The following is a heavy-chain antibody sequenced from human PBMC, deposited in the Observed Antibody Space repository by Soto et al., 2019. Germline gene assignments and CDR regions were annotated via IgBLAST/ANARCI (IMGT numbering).Heavy chain of an antibody. J-gene: IGHJ3*01. CDR1: GDSFSSYY. Sequence: QVQLVQSGAEVKKPGASVKVSCKASGDSFSSYYMHWVRQAPGQGLLWMGIINPSDDSTTYAQNFQGRLTMTRDTSTRTVYMELSSLRSEDTAVYYCARGDHYESRGYNNAFDVWGQGTMVTVSS. CDR2: INPSDDST. D-gene: IGHD1-1*01. CDR3: ARGDHYESRGYNNAFDV. V-gene: IGHV1-46*01.